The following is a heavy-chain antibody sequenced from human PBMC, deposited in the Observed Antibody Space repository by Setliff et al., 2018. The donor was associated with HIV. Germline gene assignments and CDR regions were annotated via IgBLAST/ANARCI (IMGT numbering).Heavy chain of an antibody. Sequence: SETLSLTCTVSGGSISSGSYYWSWIRQPAGKGLEWIGSIYYSGSTYYNPSLKSRVTISVDTSKNQFSLKLSSVTAADTAVYYCARDYCGGDCYFPYYYYGMDVWGQGTTVTVSS. V-gene: IGHV4-39*07. CDR3: ARDYCGGDCYFPYYYYGMDV. D-gene: IGHD2-21*02. J-gene: IGHJ6*02. CDR2: IYYSGST. CDR1: GGSISSGSYY.